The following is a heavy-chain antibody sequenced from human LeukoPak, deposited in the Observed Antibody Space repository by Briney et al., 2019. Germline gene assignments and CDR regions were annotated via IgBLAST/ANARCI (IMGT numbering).Heavy chain of an antibody. J-gene: IGHJ6*02. D-gene: IGHD2-2*01. CDR2: INPNSGGT. V-gene: IGHV1-2*02. Sequence: ASVKVSCKASGYTFTGYYMHWVRQAPGQGLEWMGWINPNSGGTNYAQKFQGRVTMTRDTSISTAYIELSRLRSDDTAVYYCARDYSPLGYCSSTSCYGMDVWGQGTTVTVSS. CDR3: ARDYSPLGYCSSTSCYGMDV. CDR1: GYTFTGYY.